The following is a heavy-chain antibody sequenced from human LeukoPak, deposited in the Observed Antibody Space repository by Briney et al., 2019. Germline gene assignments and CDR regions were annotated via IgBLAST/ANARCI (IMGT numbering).Heavy chain of an antibody. Sequence: GRSLRLSCAASGFTFSSYAMHWVRQAPGKGLEWVAVISYDGSNKYYADSVKGRFTISRDNSKNTLYLQMNSLRAEDTAVYYCARSGVYYDYYYYGMDVGGQGTTVTVSS. J-gene: IGHJ6*02. CDR2: ISYDGSNK. CDR3: ARSGVYYDYYYYGMDV. V-gene: IGHV3-30*04. D-gene: IGHD3-3*01. CDR1: GFTFSSYA.